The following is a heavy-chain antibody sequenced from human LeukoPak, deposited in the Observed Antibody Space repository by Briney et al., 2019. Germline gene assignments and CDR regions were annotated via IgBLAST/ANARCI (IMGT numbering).Heavy chain of an antibody. J-gene: IGHJ5*02. CDR3: ARQEPAAMMGVWFDP. Sequence: GESLKISCKGSGYSFTSCWIGWVRQMPGKGLEWMGIIYPGDSDTRYSPSFQGQVTISADKSISTAYLQWSSLKASDTAMYYCARQEPAAMMGVWFDPWGQGTLVTVSS. V-gene: IGHV5-51*01. CDR1: GYSFTSCW. CDR2: IYPGDSDT. D-gene: IGHD2-2*01.